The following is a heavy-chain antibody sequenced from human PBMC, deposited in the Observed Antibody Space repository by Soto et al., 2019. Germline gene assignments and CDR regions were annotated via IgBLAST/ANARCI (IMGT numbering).Heavy chain of an antibody. CDR2: INPSGGST. CDR1: GYTFTSYY. J-gene: IGHJ5*02. D-gene: IGHD2-15*01. Sequence: ASVKVSCKASGYTFTSYYMHWVRQAPGQGLEWMGIINPSGGSTSYAQKFQGRVTMTRDTSTSTVYMELSSLRSEDTAVCYCACSAYCSGGSCYRYTWFDPGGQGTLVNVPS. V-gene: IGHV1-46*03. CDR3: ACSAYCSGGSCYRYTWFDP.